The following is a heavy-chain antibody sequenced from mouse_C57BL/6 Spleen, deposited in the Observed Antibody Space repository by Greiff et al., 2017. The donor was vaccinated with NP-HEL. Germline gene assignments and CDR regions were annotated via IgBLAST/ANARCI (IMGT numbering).Heavy chain of an antibody. J-gene: IGHJ3*01. CDR2: IDPNSGGT. CDR1: GYTFTSYW. CDR3: ARGGHDYDTAWFAY. D-gene: IGHD2-4*01. V-gene: IGHV1-72*01. Sequence: QVQLQQSGAELVKPGASVKLSCKASGYTFTSYWMHWVKQRPGRGLEWIGRIDPNSGGTKYNEKFKGKATLTVDKPSSTAYMQLSSLTSEDSAVYDCARGGHDYDTAWFAYWGQGTLVTVSA.